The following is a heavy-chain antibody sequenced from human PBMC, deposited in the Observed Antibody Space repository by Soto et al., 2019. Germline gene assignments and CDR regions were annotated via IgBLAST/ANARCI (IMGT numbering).Heavy chain of an antibody. CDR1: EFAFRSSD. CDR2: IDPYLGGT. CDR3: ARLMSVAGDFDY. V-gene: IGHV1-2*04. Sequence: AAVKVSCEACEFAFRSSDGHWVRYARGQGLEWIGWIDPYLGGTNYAQKFQGWVTMTRDTSISTAYMELSRLRSDDTAVYYCARLMSVAGDFDYWGQGTLVTSPQ. J-gene: IGHJ4*02. D-gene: IGHD6-19*01.